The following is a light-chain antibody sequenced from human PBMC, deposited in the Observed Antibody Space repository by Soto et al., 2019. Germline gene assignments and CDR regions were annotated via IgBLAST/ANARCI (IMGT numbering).Light chain of an antibody. Sequence: VMTQAPATLSGSPGESATPSCRASQSVATNLAWYQQKPGQAPRLLIYGASTRATGIPARFSGSGSGTDFTLTISSLQSVDFAVYYCQQYNNWPPITFGQGTRLEI. CDR1: QSVATN. J-gene: IGKJ5*01. CDR3: QQYNNWPPIT. V-gene: IGKV3-15*01. CDR2: GAS.